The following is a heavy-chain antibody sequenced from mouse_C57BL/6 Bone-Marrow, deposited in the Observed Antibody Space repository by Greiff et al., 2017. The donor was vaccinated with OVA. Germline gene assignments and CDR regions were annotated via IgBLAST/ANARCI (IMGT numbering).Heavy chain of an antibody. CDR1: GFTFSDYG. CDR2: ISSGSSTI. V-gene: IGHV5-17*01. J-gene: IGHJ3*01. CDR3: ARPGYDGYYLFAY. Sequence: EVMLVESGGGLVKPGGSLKLSCAASGFTFSDYGMHWVRQAPEKGLEWVAYISSGSSTIYYADTVKGRFTISRDNAKNTLFLQMTSLRSEDTAMYYCARPGYDGYYLFAYWGQGTLVTVSA. D-gene: IGHD2-3*01.